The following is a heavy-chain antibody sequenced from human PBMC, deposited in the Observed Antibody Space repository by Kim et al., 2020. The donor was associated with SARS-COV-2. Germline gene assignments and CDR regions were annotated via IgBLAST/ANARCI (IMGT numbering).Heavy chain of an antibody. V-gene: IGHV4-4*02. CDR3: ARLVCGGETVFD. CDR1: GGSVSSNNW. D-gene: IGHD2-21*01. J-gene: IGHJ4*01. CDR2: IFLTGST. Sequence: SETLSLTCAVSGGSVSSNNWWSWVRQPPGKGLEWVGAIFLTGSTNYNPSLKRRATISVDTSKNQFSLRLSSVTAADPAVYYGARLVCGGETVFD.